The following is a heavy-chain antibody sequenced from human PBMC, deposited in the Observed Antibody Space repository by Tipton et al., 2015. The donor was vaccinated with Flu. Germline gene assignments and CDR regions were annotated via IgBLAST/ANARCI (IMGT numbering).Heavy chain of an antibody. V-gene: IGHV4-61*01. CDR2: IYYSGST. J-gene: IGHJ6*02. CDR1: GGSVSSGSYY. D-gene: IGHD1-1*01. Sequence: TLSLTCTVSGGSVSSGSYYWSWIRQPPGKGLEWIGYIYYSGSTNYNPSLKSRVTISVDTSKNQFSLKLSSVTAADTAVYYCARVRAGTYYYGMGVWGQGTTVTVSS. CDR3: ARVRAGTYYYGMGV.